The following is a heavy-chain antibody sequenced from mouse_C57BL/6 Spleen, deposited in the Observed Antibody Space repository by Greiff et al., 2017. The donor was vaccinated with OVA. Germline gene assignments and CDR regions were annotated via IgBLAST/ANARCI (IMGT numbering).Heavy chain of an antibody. CDR2: ISYSGST. D-gene: IGHD2-4*01. Sequence: EVQLVESGPGMVKPSQSLSLTCTVTGYSITSGYDWHWIRHFPGNKLEWMGYISYSGSTNYNPSLKSRISITHDTSKNHFFLKLNSVTTEDTATYYCARADYDGGFAYWGQGTLVTVSA. CDR1: GYSITSGYD. J-gene: IGHJ3*01. CDR3: ARADYDGGFAY. V-gene: IGHV3-1*01.